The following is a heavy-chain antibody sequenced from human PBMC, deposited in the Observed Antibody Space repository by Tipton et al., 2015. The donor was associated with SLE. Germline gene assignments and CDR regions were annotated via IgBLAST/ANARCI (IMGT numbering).Heavy chain of an antibody. D-gene: IGHD3-9*01. J-gene: IGHJ4*02. CDR3: ARRPRDILTGYLSD. CDR2: MYYSGST. CDR1: GGSISNYY. Sequence: TLSLTCTVSGGSISNYYWSWIRQPPGKGLEWIGYMYYSGSTNYNPSLKSRVTISVDTSKNQFSLKLSSVTAADTAVYYCARRPRDILTGYLSDWGQGTLVTVSS. V-gene: IGHV4-59*12.